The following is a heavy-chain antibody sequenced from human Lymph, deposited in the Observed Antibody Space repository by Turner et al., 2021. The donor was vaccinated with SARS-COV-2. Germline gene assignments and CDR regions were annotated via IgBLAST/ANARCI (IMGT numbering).Heavy chain of an antibody. CDR2: IYSGGTT. D-gene: IGHD6-13*01. CDR3: ARDLGTYGMDV. J-gene: IGHJ6*02. V-gene: IGHV3-53*02. Sequence: EVQLGENGGGFIQPGGSLGPSCAASGIIVSRNYMNWVRQAPGKGLEWVSVIYSGGTTYYADSVKGRFTISRDNSKNTLYLQMNSLRVEDTAVYYCARDLGTYGMDVWGQGTTVTVSS. CDR1: GIIVSRNY.